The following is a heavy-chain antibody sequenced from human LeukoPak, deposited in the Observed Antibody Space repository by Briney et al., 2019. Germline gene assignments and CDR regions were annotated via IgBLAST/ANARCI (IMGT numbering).Heavy chain of an antibody. Sequence: SGGSLRLSCAASGFTFSSYWMHWVRQTPGRGLVWVSHVNSDGSSTSYADSVKGRFTISRDNAENTLYLQMNSLRAEDTAVYYCARLDCSRTSCYFDYWGQGTLVTVSS. CDR1: GFTFSSYW. D-gene: IGHD2-2*01. CDR2: VNSDGSST. V-gene: IGHV3-74*01. J-gene: IGHJ4*02. CDR3: ARLDCSRTSCYFDY.